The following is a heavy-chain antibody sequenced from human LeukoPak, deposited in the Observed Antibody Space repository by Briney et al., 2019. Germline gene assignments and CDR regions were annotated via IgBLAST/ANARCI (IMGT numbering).Heavy chain of an antibody. D-gene: IGHD1-26*01. CDR3: ARRRYSGSSQHFDY. CDR2: ISWNSGSI. Sequence: GGSLRLSCAASGFTFDDYAMHWVRQAPGKGLEWVSGISWNSGSIGYADSVKGRFTISRDNAKNSLYLQMNSLRAEDTAVYYCARRRYSGSSQHFDYWGLGTLVTVSS. CDR1: GFTFDDYA. J-gene: IGHJ4*02. V-gene: IGHV3-9*01.